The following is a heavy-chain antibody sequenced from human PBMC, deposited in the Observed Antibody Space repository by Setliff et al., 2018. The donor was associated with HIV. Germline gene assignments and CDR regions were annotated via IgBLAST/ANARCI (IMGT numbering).Heavy chain of an antibody. D-gene: IGHD1-26*01. CDR2: ISAYTGNT. CDR1: GCTFISND. Sequence: ASVKVSCKASGCTFISNDINWVRQAPGQGLEWMGWISAYTGNTNYAQKFHGRVSMTTDSSTSTGYMELTSLRSDDTAVYYCARRRRSSDDSFDFWGQGTLVTVSS. V-gene: IGHV1-18*01. CDR3: ARRRRSSDDSFDF. J-gene: IGHJ3*01.